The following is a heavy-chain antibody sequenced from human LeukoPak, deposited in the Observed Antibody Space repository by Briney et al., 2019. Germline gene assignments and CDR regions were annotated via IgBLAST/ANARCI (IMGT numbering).Heavy chain of an antibody. D-gene: IGHD3-10*01. Sequence: GGSLRLSCAASGFTFSSYAMSWVRQAPGKGLEWVSAISGSGGSTYYADSVKGRFTISRDNSKNTPYLQMNSLRAEDTAVYYCARADYYGSGSCDYWGQGTLVTVSS. CDR1: GFTFSSYA. CDR2: ISGSGGST. V-gene: IGHV3-23*01. CDR3: ARADYYGSGSCDY. J-gene: IGHJ4*02.